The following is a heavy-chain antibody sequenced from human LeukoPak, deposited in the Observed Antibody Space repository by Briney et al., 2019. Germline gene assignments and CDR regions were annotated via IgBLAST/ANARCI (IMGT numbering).Heavy chain of an antibody. V-gene: IGHV3-30-3*01. Sequence: HAGGSLRLSCAASGFTFSSYAMPWVRQAPGKGLEWVAVISYDGSNKYYADSVKGRFTISRDNSKNTLYLQMNSLSAEDTAVYYCARENVLRFLEWSNYYYGMDVWGQGTTVTVSS. D-gene: IGHD3-3*01. J-gene: IGHJ6*02. CDR1: GFTFSSYA. CDR2: ISYDGSNK. CDR3: ARENVLRFLEWSNYYYGMDV.